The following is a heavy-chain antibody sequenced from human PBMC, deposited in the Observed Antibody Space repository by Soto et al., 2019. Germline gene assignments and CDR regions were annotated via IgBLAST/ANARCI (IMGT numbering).Heavy chain of an antibody. D-gene: IGHD2-2*01. Sequence: ASVKVSCKVSGYSLTELSMHWVRQASGKGLEWMGGLDPDNDETIYAQKFQGRVTITRDTSASTAYMELSSLRSEDTAVYYCARADCSSTSCYLESDYYYYGMDVWGQGTTVTVSS. CDR2: LDPDNDET. J-gene: IGHJ6*02. V-gene: IGHV1-24*01. CDR3: ARADCSSTSCYLESDYYYYGMDV. CDR1: GYSLTELS.